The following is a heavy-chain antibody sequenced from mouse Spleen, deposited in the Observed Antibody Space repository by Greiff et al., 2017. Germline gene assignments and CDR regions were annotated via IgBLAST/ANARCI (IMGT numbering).Heavy chain of an antibody. CDR1: GYTFTDYY. D-gene: IGHD2-4*01. J-gene: IGHJ3*01. CDR2: IYPGSGNT. V-gene: IGHV1-76*01. Sequence: QVQLQQSGAELVRPGASVKLSCKASGYTFTDYYINWVKQRPGQGLEWIARIYPGSGNTYYNQKFKGKATLTVDKSSSTAYMQLSSLTSEDSAVYYCATGDYDAWFAYWGQGTLVTVSA. CDR3: ATGDYDAWFAY.